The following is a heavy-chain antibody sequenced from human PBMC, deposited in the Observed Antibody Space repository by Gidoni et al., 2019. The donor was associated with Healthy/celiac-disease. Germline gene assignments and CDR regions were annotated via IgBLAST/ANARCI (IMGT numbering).Heavy chain of an antibody. CDR2: IYYRGST. CDR1: DGSISSIRYY. Sequence: QLQLQESGPGLVKPPETLSLTCTVSDGSISSIRYYWGWIRQPPGKGREWIGSIYYRGSTYYNPSLKSRVTISVDTSKNQFSLKLSSVTAADTAVYYCARWGAYYDFWSGYSAFDPWGQGTLVTVSS. V-gene: IGHV4-39*07. D-gene: IGHD3-3*01. J-gene: IGHJ5*02. CDR3: ARWGAYYDFWSGYSAFDP.